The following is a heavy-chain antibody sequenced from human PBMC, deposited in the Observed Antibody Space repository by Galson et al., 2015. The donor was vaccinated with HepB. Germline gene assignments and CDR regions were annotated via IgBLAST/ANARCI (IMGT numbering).Heavy chain of an antibody. CDR3: AKDYYWGRYSDGYNYFDY. V-gene: IGHV3-23*01. J-gene: IGHJ4*02. CDR1: GFTFSFHA. CDR2: ISGNGVST. Sequence: SGAEVKEPGESLRLSCAASGFTFSFHAMSWVRQAPGKGLEWVSGISGNGVSTYYADSVKGRFTISRDNSKYILYLQMNSLRAEDTAVYYCAKDYYWGRYSDGYNYFDYWGQGTLVTVSS. D-gene: IGHD5-18*01.